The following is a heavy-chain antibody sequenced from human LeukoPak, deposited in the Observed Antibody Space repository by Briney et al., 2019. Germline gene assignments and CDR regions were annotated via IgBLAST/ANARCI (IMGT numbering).Heavy chain of an antibody. CDR3: ARMGTYYYDSSGYYYSWGQGDVDY. CDR1: GYTFTSYG. D-gene: IGHD3-22*01. Sequence: GASVKVSCKASGYTFTSYGISWVRQAPGQGLEWMGIINPSGGSTSYAQKFQGRVTMTRDMSTSTVYMELSSLRSEDTAVYYCARMGTYYYDSSGYYYSWGQGDVDYWGQGTLVTVSS. CDR2: INPSGGST. V-gene: IGHV1-46*01. J-gene: IGHJ4*02.